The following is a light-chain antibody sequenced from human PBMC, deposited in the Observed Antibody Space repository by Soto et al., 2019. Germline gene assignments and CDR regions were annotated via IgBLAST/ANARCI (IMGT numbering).Light chain of an antibody. CDR2: EVN. V-gene: IGLV2-14*01. Sequence: SALTQPASVSGSPGQSITVSCTGTSSDICGYNFVSWYQHHPGKAPKLIIYEVNNRPSGVSSRFSGSKSGNTASLNISGVQTEYEADYYGSSFTTSSTLVGLGGGTKLTVL. CDR3: SSFTTSSTLVG. CDR1: SSDICGYNF. J-gene: IGLJ2*01.